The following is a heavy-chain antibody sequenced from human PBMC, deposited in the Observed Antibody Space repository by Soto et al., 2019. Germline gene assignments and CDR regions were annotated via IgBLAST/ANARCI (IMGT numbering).Heavy chain of an antibody. CDR2: IKEDGGEK. D-gene: IGHD6-13*01. Sequence: EVQLVESGGNLVQPGGSLRVSCAASGFTFSTYWMSWVRQAPGKGLEWVASIKEDGGEKYYVDSVKGRFTISRDNANNSLFLQMNSLRAEDTAVYYCARVPISSSWTPGIFDYWGQGTLVTVSS. J-gene: IGHJ4*02. CDR3: ARVPISSSWTPGIFDY. CDR1: GFTFSTYW. V-gene: IGHV3-7*01.